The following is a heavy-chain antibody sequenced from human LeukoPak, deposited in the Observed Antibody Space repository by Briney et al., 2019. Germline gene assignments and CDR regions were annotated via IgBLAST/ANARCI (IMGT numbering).Heavy chain of an antibody. CDR1: GFDFSSYS. Sequence: GGSLRLSCAVSGFDFSSYSMNWVRQAPGKGLEWVSSISGDSTYIYHADSVRGRFTISRDNADNSLYLQMNSLRAEDTAVYYCAILTSHYDILTGYLNNWFDPWGQGTLVTVSS. CDR3: AILTSHYDILTGYLNNWFDP. D-gene: IGHD3-9*01. CDR2: ISGDSTYI. J-gene: IGHJ5*02. V-gene: IGHV3-21*01.